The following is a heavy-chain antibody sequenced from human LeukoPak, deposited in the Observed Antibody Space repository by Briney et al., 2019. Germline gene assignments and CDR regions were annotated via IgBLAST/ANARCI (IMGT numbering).Heavy chain of an antibody. CDR3: ARISTAVAGADY. D-gene: IGHD6-19*01. J-gene: IGHJ4*02. CDR2: IKQDESET. CDR1: GFTFSRSW. Sequence: PGGSLRFSCGAFGFTFSRSWMSWVRQVPGKGLEWVANIKQDESETYYVDSVKGRFTVSRDNTKNSLYLQMDSLRAEDTAVYYCARISTAVAGADYWGQGTLVTVSS. V-gene: IGHV3-7*01.